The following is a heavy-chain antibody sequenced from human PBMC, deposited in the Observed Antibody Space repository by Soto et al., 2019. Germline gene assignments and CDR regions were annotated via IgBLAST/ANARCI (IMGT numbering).Heavy chain of an antibody. CDR1: VFTFSSNT. CDR2: ITSSGSYV. D-gene: IGHD3-3*02. V-gene: IGHV3-21*01. J-gene: IGHJ6*02. Sequence: PRGSLRLSCLTSVFTFSSNTMNWVRQAPGKGLEWVASITSSGSYVYYADSVKGRFSASRDNAKNSLSLQMDSLRPDDTAIYFCVKDEGIEAMDVWGQGTTVTVSS. CDR3: VKDEGIEAMDV.